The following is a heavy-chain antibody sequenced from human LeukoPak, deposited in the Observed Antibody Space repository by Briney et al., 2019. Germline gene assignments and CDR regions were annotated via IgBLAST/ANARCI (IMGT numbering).Heavy chain of an antibody. CDR3: AREPFGVVIEEDAFDI. Sequence: SETLSLTCTVSGGSISSGSYYWSWIRQPAGKGLEWIGRIYTSGSTNYNPSLKSRVTISVDTSKNQFSLKLSSVTAADTAVYYCAREPFGVVIEEDAFDIWGQGTMVTVSS. D-gene: IGHD3-3*01. CDR2: IYTSGST. CDR1: GGSISSGSYY. V-gene: IGHV4-61*02. J-gene: IGHJ3*02.